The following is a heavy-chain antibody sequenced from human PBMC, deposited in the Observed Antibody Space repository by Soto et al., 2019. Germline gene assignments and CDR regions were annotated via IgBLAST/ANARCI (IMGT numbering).Heavy chain of an antibody. D-gene: IGHD5-18*01. V-gene: IGHV3-30*18. CDR1: GFTFSSYG. Sequence: QVQLVESGGAVVQPGKSLRLSCAASGFTFSSYGMYWIRQAPGKGLEWVAAISYDGSNKFHADSVKGRFTISRDNSQNTQYLQMNSLSTEDTAVYYCAKDIVRYTYGACDNWGQGALVTVSS. J-gene: IGHJ4*02. CDR3: AKDIVRYTYGACDN. CDR2: ISYDGSNK.